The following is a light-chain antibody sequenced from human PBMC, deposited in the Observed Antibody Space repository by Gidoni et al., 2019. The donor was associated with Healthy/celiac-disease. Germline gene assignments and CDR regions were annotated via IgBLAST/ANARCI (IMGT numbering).Light chain of an antibody. Sequence: DIQMTQSPFSLSASVEDRVTITFRAGHNIAPYLNWYQHQPGKAPKLLIYAASSLQPGVPSRFSGSGSGTDFTLTISSLQPEDFATYYCQQTYSTPWTFGQGTKVDIK. CDR3: QQTYSTPWT. V-gene: IGKV1-39*01. CDR2: AAS. J-gene: IGKJ1*01. CDR1: HNIAPY.